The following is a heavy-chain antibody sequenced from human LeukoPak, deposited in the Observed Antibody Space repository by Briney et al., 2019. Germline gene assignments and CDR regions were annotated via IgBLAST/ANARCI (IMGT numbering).Heavy chain of an antibody. CDR2: IYPGDSDT. D-gene: IGHD3-10*01. Sequence: HGESLKISCKGSGYSFTSYWIGWVRQMPGKGLEWMGIIYPGDSDTRYSPSFQGQVTISVDKSISTAYAQWSSLKASDTAMYYCARHTYYYGSGSYYNAWFDPWGQGTLVTVSS. CDR1: GYSFTSYW. J-gene: IGHJ5*02. V-gene: IGHV5-51*01. CDR3: ARHTYYYGSGSYYNAWFDP.